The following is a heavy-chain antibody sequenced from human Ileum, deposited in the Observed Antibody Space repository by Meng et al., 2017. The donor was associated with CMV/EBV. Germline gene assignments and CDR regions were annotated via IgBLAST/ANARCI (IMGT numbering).Heavy chain of an antibody. Sequence: QGRPQESGPGQVKPSQTLSLTCSVPGDPISSDNYHWGWIRQPAGKGLEWIGQRHKNGNDNYNASLKSRVTISIDTSKNQFSLTLTSVTAADTAVYYCAIYYGGVGGRGYWAQGTLVTVSS. CDR3: AIYYGGVGGRGY. J-gene: IGHJ4*02. CDR1: GDPISSDNYH. CDR2: RHKNGND. V-gene: IGHV4-61*02. D-gene: IGHD2-21*01.